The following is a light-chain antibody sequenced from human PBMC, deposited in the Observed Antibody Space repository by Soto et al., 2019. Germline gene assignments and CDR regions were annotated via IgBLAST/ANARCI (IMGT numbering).Light chain of an antibody. V-gene: IGKV1-5*03. CDR1: QSLNSW. J-gene: IGKJ2*01. CDR3: QQYNTYS. Sequence: DIQMTQSPSTLSASVGDRVSITCRASQSLNSWLAWYQQKPWKAPKLLIYKTSTLESGVPSRFSGSGSGTEFTLTIINLQPDDFATYYCQQYNTYSFGQGTKLEIK. CDR2: KTS.